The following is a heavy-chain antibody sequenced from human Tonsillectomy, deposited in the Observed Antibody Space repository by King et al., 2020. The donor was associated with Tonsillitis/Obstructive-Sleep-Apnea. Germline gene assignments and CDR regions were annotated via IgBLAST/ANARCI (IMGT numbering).Heavy chain of an antibody. CDR1: GFTFSSYA. D-gene: IGHD3-3*01. J-gene: IGHJ4*02. CDR3: AKELDYDAPDY. V-gene: IGHV3-23*04. Sequence: VQLVESGGGLVQPGGSLRLSFAASGFTFSSYAISWVRQAPGKGLEWVSLISGSGGSTYYADSVKGRFTISRETSKNTLYLQMNSPRDEDTAIYYCAKELDYDAPDYWGQGTLVTVSS. CDR2: ISGSGGST.